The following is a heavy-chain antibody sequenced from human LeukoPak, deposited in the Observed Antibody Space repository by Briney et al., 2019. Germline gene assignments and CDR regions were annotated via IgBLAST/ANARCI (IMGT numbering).Heavy chain of an antibody. CDR2: INSDGSST. CDR3: ARGGARLVRGLDY. D-gene: IGHD6-19*01. V-gene: IGHV3-74*01. Sequence: GGSLRLSCAASGFTFSSYWMHWVRQAPGKGLVRVSRINSDGSSTSYADSVKGRFTISRDNAKNTLYLQMNSLRAEDTAVYYCARGGARLVRGLDYWGRGTLVTVSS. CDR1: GFTFSSYW. J-gene: IGHJ4*02.